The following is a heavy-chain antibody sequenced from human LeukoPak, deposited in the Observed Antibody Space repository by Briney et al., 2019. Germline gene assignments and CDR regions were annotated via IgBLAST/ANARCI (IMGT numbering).Heavy chain of an antibody. CDR3: ARDLVEYSSSSPKNYYYYYYMDV. J-gene: IGHJ6*03. Sequence: SVKVSCKASGGTFSSYAISWVRQAPGQGLEWMGGIIPIFGTANYAQKFQGRVTITADKSTSTAYMELSSLRSEDTAVYYCARDLVEYSSSSPKNYYYYYYMDVWGKGPTVTVSS. D-gene: IGHD6-6*01. V-gene: IGHV1-69*06. CDR2: IIPIFGTA. CDR1: GGTFSSYA.